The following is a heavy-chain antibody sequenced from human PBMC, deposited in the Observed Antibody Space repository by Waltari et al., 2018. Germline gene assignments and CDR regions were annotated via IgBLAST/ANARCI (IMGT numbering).Heavy chain of an antibody. CDR2: INAGNGNT. CDR1: GYTFTSYA. D-gene: IGHD1-26*01. CDR3: AREILLSGSYYCYGMDV. V-gene: IGHV1-3*01. J-gene: IGHJ6*02. Sequence: QVQLVQSGAEVKKPGASVKVSCKASGYTFTSYAMHWVRQAPGQRPGWMGWINAGNGNTKYSQKFQGRVTITRDTSASTAYMELSSLRSEDTAVYYCAREILLSGSYYCYGMDVWGQGTTVTVSS.